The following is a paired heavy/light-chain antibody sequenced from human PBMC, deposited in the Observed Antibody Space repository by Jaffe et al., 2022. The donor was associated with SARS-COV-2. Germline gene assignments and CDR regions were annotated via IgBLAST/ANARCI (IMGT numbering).Heavy chain of an antibody. J-gene: IGHJ6*02. CDR3: ARGDVSSGGTLSWGPQRVSYFHYGMDV. Sequence: QVPLQESGPGLVKPSQTLSLTCSVSSGSISSSSYSWSWIRRSAGKGLEWIGLIHASGSTNYSPSLKDRATISVDTSRNQFSLELRSVTAADTAVYYCARGDVSSGGTLSWGPQRVSYFHYGMDVWGQGTTVTVSS. CDR1: SGSISSSSYS. D-gene: IGHD3-22*01. V-gene: IGHV4-61*02. CDR2: IHASGST.
Light chain of an antibody. J-gene: IGLJ3*02. CDR1: TSNIGSQYFYGSSY. CDR3: AAWDDTLRAWV. Sequence: QSVLTQPPSASGTPGQRVTISCSGSTSNIGSQYFYGSSYVYWYQQRPGTAPRLIIYKNNQRPSGVPDRFSGSKSYTSASLAITGLRSEDEAEYYCAAWDDTLRAWVFGGGTELTVL. V-gene: IGLV1-47*01. CDR2: KNN.